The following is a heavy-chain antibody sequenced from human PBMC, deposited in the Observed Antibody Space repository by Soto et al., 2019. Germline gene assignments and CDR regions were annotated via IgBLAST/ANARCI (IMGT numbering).Heavy chain of an antibody. V-gene: IGHV4-34*01. CDR2: INHSGST. D-gene: IGHD6-19*01. J-gene: IGHJ6*02. CDR1: GGSFSGYY. CDR3: ARLVSSGRYYYYYGMDV. Sequence: SETLSLTCAVYGGSFSGYYWSWIRQPPGKGLEWIGEINHSGSTNYNPSLKSRVTISVDTSKNQFSLKLSSVTAADTAVYYCARLVSSGRYYYYYGMDVWGQGTTVTVSS.